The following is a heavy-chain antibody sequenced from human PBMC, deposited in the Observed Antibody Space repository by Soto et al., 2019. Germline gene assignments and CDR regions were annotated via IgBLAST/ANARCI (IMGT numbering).Heavy chain of an antibody. V-gene: IGHV3-23*01. CDR3: AKHNNRYYASTFDI. CDR2: VSGSGTST. D-gene: IGHD3-22*01. J-gene: IGHJ3*02. Sequence: PGGSLRLSCAASGFTFSSYAMSWVRQAPGKGLEWVSTVSGSGTSTYYADSVKGRFTISRDNSRNTLYLQMNSLRAEDTAVYYCAKHNNRYYASTFDIWCQGTMVTVS. CDR1: GFTFSSYA.